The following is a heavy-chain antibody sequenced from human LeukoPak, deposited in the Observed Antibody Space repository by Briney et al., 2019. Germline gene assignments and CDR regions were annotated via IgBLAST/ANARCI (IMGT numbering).Heavy chain of an antibody. D-gene: IGHD3-3*01. CDR2: IRSKANSYAT. CDR1: GFTFSGSA. Sequence: GGSLKLSCAASGFTFSGSAMHWVRQASGKGLEWVGRIRSKANSYATAYAASVKGRFTISRDDSKNTAYLQMNSLKTEDTGVYYCTYARITIFGVVDYWGQGTLVTVSS. V-gene: IGHV3-73*01. J-gene: IGHJ4*02. CDR3: TYARITIFGVVDY.